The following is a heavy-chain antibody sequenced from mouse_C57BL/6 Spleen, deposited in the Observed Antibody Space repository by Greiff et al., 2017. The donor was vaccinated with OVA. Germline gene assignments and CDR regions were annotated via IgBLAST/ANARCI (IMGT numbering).Heavy chain of an antibody. CDR1: GFNIKDYY. CDR3: ASIYDGYHWYFDV. J-gene: IGHJ1*03. D-gene: IGHD2-3*01. Sequence: VHVKQSGAELVKPGASVKLSCTASGFNIKDYYMHWVKQRTEQGLEWIGRIDPEDGETEYAPKFQGKATITADTSSNTAYLQLSSLTSEDTAVYYCASIYDGYHWYFDVWGTGTTVTVSS. CDR2: IDPEDGET. V-gene: IGHV14-2*01.